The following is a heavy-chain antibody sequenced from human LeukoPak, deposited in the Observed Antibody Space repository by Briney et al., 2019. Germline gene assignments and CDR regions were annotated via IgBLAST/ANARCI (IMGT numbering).Heavy chain of an antibody. CDR1: GGSISSYD. D-gene: IGHD5-12*01. J-gene: IGHJ6*03. V-gene: IGHV4-59*01. Sequence: PSETLSLTCAVSGGSISSYDWSWIRQPPGKGLEWIWYIYYSGSTHYNPSPKSRGTISLDTSNNQSPLTLRHVTAADPAVYYCSPTTAGYAGGPGYSYYYYMDVWGKGTTVTISS. CDR3: SPTTAGYAGGPGYSYYYYMDV. CDR2: IYYSGST.